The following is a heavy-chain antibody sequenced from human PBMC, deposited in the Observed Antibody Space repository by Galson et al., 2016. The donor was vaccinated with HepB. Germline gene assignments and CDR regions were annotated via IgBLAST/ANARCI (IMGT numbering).Heavy chain of an antibody. CDR1: GFTFSTYS. V-gene: IGHV3-21*06. Sequence: SLRLSCAASGFTFSTYSMNWLRQAPGKGLEWVSSITSDSTYTWYADSVKGRFTISRDNAKNSLYLHMNSLRAEDTATYYCTGDHYWSCGGDCYYFDYWGQGTLVTVSS. CDR2: ITSDSTYT. J-gene: IGHJ4*02. D-gene: IGHD2-21*02. CDR3: TGDHYWSCGGDCYYFDY.